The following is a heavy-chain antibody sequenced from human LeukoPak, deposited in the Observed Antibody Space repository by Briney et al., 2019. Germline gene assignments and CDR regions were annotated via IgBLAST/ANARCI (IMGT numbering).Heavy chain of an antibody. V-gene: IGHV3-33*08. CDR2: IWYDGSNK. CDR1: GFTFDDYA. J-gene: IGHJ4*02. CDR3: AREPTSRPYYFDY. D-gene: IGHD3-16*01. Sequence: PGGSLRLSCAASGFTFDDYAMHWVRQAPGKGLEWVAVIWYDGSNKYYADSVKGRFTISRDNSKNTLYLQMNSLRAEDTAVYYCAREPTSRPYYFDYWGQGTLVTVSS.